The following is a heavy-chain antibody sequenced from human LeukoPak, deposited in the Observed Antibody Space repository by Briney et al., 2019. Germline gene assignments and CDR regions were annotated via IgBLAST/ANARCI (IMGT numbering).Heavy chain of an antibody. J-gene: IGHJ6*03. CDR1: GFFVSSNY. CDR2: IYSGGST. V-gene: IGHV3-53*01. D-gene: IGHD3-10*01. Sequence: GGSLRLSCAASGFFVSSNYMSWVRQAPGKGLEWVSVIYSGGSTYYADSVKGRFTISRDNSKNTLYLQMNSLRAEDTAVYYCASGSGSYRTPYYYMDVWGTGTTVTVSS. CDR3: ASGSGSYRTPYYYMDV.